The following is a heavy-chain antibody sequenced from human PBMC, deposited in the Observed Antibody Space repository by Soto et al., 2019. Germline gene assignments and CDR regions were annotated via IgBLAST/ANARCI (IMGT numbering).Heavy chain of an antibody. CDR2: IDPSDSYT. CDR3: ASSWQHSKYYYYGIDV. Sequence: GESLKLSCKGSGYSFTIYWITWVRQMPGKGLEWMGRIDPSDSYTNYSPSFQGHVTISADKSIRTAYLQWSSLKASDTAMYYCASSWQHSKYYYYGIDVWGQGTTVTVSS. J-gene: IGHJ6*02. CDR1: GYSFTIYW. D-gene: IGHD6-13*01. V-gene: IGHV5-10-1*01.